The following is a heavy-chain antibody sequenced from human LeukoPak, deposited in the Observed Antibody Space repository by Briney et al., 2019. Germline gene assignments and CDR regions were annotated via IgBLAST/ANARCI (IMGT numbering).Heavy chain of an antibody. Sequence: SETLSLTCAVYGGSFSGYYWSWIRQPPGKGLEWIGEINHSGSTNYNPSLKSRVTISVDTSKNQFSLKLSSVTAADTAAYYCARAGYYYDSSGRYNWFDPWGQGTLVTVSS. V-gene: IGHV4-34*01. CDR3: ARAGYYYDSSGRYNWFDP. D-gene: IGHD3-22*01. J-gene: IGHJ5*02. CDR1: GGSFSGYY. CDR2: INHSGST.